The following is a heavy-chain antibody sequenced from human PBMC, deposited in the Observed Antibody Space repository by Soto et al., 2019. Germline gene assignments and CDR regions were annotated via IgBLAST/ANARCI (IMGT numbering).Heavy chain of an antibody. Sequence: QVQLVQSGAEVKKPGSSVKVSCKASGGTFSTYTITWVRQAPGQGLEWMGRIIPIMGIINYAKTFQGRVTISADKFTGTAYMELTGLRSDDTAVYYCAGDPDSHYNDSHASSYPWGQGTLVTVSS. J-gene: IGHJ5*02. CDR1: GGTFSTYT. CDR2: IIPIMGII. V-gene: IGHV1-69*08. D-gene: IGHD4-4*01. CDR3: AGDPDSHYNDSHASSYP.